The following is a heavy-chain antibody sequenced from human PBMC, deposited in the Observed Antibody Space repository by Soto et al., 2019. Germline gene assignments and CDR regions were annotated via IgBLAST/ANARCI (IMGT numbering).Heavy chain of an antibody. CDR3: ARLRRTKIDASRGWFDP. D-gene: IGHD3-10*01. J-gene: IGHJ5*02. V-gene: IGHV4-39*01. CDR2: IYYSGST. Sequence: QLLESGPGLVKPSETLYLTCTVSGGSISSSSYYWGWIRQPPGKGLEWIGRIYYSGSTYYNPSLKSRVTISVDTSKNQSSLELSSVTAADTAVYYCARLRRTKIDASRGWFDPWGQGTLVTVSS. CDR1: GGSISSSSYY.